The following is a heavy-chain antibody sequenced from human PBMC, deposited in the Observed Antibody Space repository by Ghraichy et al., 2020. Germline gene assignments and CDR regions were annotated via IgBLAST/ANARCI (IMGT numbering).Heavy chain of an antibody. D-gene: IGHD1-26*01. J-gene: IGHJ4*02. CDR3: PKGGRAATSAIGADYFDS. Sequence: GGSLRLACAASGFSFNNYAMSWVRQAPGKGLEWVSAISSSGDNTYYADSVQGRFTISRDNSRRTFYLQMSSLRAEDTAVYYCPKGGRAATSAIGADYFDSWGQGTLFTVSS. V-gene: IGHV3-23*01. CDR1: GFSFNNYA. CDR2: ISSSGDNT.